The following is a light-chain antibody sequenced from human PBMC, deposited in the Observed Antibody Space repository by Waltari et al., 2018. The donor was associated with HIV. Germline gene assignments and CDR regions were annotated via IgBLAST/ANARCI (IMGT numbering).Light chain of an antibody. Sequence: DIQMTQSPSTLSESVGDRVTITCRASQSISSWLAWYQHKPGKAPKLLIYKAYTLESGVPSRFSGSGSGTEFTLTISSLQPYDFATYYCQQFNSYPYTFGQGTKLEIK. CDR2: KAY. CDR3: QQFNSYPYT. CDR1: QSISSW. J-gene: IGKJ2*01. V-gene: IGKV1-5*03.